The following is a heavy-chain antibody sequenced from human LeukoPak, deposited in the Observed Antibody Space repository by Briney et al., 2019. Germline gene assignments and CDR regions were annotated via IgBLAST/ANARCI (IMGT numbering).Heavy chain of an antibody. CDR1: GGSITSYY. Sequence: SETLSLTCSVSGGSITSYYWSWIRQPPGKGLEWIGYVDHSGSTNYNPSLKSRVTISVDTSKNQFSLKLSSVTAADTAVYFCARSPPSERGFGICDFWGQGTRVTVSS. D-gene: IGHD2-15*01. J-gene: IGHJ4*02. CDR2: VDHSGST. CDR3: ARSPPSERGFGICDF. V-gene: IGHV4-59*01.